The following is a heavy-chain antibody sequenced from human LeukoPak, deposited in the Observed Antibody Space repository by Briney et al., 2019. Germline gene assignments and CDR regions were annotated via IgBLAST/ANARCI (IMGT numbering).Heavy chain of an antibody. CDR2: LKEDGSEK. CDR3: ARGVYYFDY. V-gene: IGHV3-7*04. J-gene: IGHJ4*02. CDR1: GFTFSSHC. Sequence: PGGSLRLSCAASGFTFSSHCMTWVRQAPGKGLEWVANLKEDGSEKYYVDSVKGRFTISRDNAKNSLYLQMNSLRGDDTAVYYCARGVYYFDYWGQGTLVTVSS.